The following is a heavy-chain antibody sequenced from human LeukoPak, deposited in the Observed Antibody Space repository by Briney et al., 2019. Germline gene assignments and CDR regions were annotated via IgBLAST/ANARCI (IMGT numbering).Heavy chain of an antibody. J-gene: IGHJ4*02. D-gene: IGHD3-22*01. CDR1: GFTVSSNY. Sequence: GSLRLSCAASGFTVSSNYMSWVRQAPGKGLEWVSVIYSGGSTYYADSVKGRFTISRDNSKNTLYLQMNSLRAEDTAVYYCAKEEYYDSSGRFDYWGQGTLVTVSS. CDR2: IYSGGST. CDR3: AKEEYYDSSGRFDY. V-gene: IGHV3-53*01.